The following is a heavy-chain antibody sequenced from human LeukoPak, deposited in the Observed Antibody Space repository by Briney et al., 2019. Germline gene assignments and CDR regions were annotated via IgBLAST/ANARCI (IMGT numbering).Heavy chain of an antibody. V-gene: IGHV4-34*01. CDR1: GGSFSDYY. D-gene: IGHD6-19*01. CDR3: AKGHRYSSVWYWRHWFDP. Sequence: PSETLSLTCAVYGGSFSDYYWTWIRQPPGKGLEWIGEINHSGSTNYNLSLKSRVTISVDTSKKQFFLRLSSVTAADTAVYYCAKGHRYSSVWYWRHWFDPWGQGTLVTVSS. J-gene: IGHJ5*02. CDR2: INHSGST.